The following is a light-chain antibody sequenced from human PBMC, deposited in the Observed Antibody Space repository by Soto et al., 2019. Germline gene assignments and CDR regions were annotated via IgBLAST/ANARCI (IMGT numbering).Light chain of an antibody. CDR3: HQYNSYSRT. V-gene: IGKV1-5*03. CDR1: QSISSW. Sequence: DIQMTQSPSTLSASVGDRVTITCRASQSISSWLAWYQQKPGKAPKLQIYKASSLESGVPSRFSGSGSGTEFTLTISSLRPDDFANDYCHQYNSYSRTFGQGTKVEIK. CDR2: KAS. J-gene: IGKJ1*01.